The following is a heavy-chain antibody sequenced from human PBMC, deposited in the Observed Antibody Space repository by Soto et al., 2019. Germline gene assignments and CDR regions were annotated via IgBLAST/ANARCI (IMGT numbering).Heavy chain of an antibody. CDR3: ARSGDNYNVLDY. J-gene: IGHJ4*02. V-gene: IGHV3-11*06. CDR2: SSNSGTYT. D-gene: IGHD3-10*02. Sequence: PGGSLRLSCAASGFTFSDYYMSWIRQAPGKGLEWLSYSSNSGTYTRYADSVKGRFSISRDNAKNSLFLPINRLRGEDTAIYYCARSGDNYNVLDYWGEGTPVTVCS. CDR1: GFTFSDYY.